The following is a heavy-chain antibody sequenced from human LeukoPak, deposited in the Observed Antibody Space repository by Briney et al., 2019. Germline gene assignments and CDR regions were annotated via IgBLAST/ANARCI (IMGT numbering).Heavy chain of an antibody. V-gene: IGHV4-34*01. Sequence: SETLSLTCAVYGGSFSGYYWSWIRQPPGKGLEWIGEINHSGSTNYNPSLKSRVTISVDTSKNQFSLKLSSVTAADTAVYYCARQRYDYVWGSYRYTGTSLFDYWGQGTLVTVSS. CDR1: GGSFSGYY. D-gene: IGHD3-16*02. J-gene: IGHJ4*02. CDR3: ARQRYDYVWGSYRYTGTSLFDY. CDR2: INHSGST.